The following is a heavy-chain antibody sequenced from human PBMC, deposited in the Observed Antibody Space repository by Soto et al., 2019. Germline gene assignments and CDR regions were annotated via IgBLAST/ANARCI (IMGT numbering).Heavy chain of an antibody. CDR1: GGSISSSSYY. CDR2: IYYSGST. J-gene: IGHJ5*02. CDR3: ARDGCISTSCNPFDP. Sequence: QLQLQESGPGLVKPSETLSLTCTVSGGSISSSSYYWGWIRQPPGKGLEWIGSIYYSGSTYYNPSLQSRVTISVDTSKNQFSLKLSSVTAADTAVYYCARDGCISTSCNPFDPWGQGTLVTVSS. D-gene: IGHD2-2*01. V-gene: IGHV4-39*02.